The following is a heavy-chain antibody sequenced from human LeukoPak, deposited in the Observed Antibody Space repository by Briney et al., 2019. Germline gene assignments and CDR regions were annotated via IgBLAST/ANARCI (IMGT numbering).Heavy chain of an antibody. V-gene: IGHV3-30*04. Sequence: QPGRSLRLSCAASGFTFSSYAMHWVRQAPGKGLEWVAVISYDGSNKYYADSVKGRFTISRDNAKNSLYLQMNSLRAEDTAVYYCASLYCSGGSCRPWGQGALVTVSS. CDR1: GFTFSSYA. CDR3: ASLYCSGGSCRP. CDR2: ISYDGSNK. J-gene: IGHJ5*02. D-gene: IGHD2-15*01.